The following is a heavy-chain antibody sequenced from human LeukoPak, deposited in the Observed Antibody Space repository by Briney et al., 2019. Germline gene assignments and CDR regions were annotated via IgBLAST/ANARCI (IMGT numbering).Heavy chain of an antibody. V-gene: IGHV1-2*04. Sequence: ASVTVSCKASGYTFTGYYMHWVRQAPGQGLEWMGWINPNSGGTNYAQKFQGWVTMTRDTSISTAYMELSRLRSDDTAVYYCATYSSSSASDLYYYYGMDVWGQGTTVTVSS. CDR3: ATYSSSSASDLYYYYGMDV. D-gene: IGHD6-6*01. CDR1: GYTFTGYY. J-gene: IGHJ6*02. CDR2: INPNSGGT.